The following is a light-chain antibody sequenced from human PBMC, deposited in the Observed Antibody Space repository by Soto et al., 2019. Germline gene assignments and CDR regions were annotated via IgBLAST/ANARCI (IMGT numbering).Light chain of an antibody. CDR1: SSDIGGYNY. CDR2: EVS. Sequence: QSVLAQPASVSGSPGQSITISCTGTSSDIGGYNYVSRYQQHPGKAPKLIIYEVSNRPSGVSNRFSGSKSGNTASLTISGLQAEDEADYYCSSYTSRSTLVFGTGTKVT. J-gene: IGLJ1*01. V-gene: IGLV2-14*01. CDR3: SSYTSRSTLV.